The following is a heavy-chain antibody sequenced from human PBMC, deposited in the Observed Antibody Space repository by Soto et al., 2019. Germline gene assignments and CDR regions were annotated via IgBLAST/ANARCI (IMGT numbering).Heavy chain of an antibody. Sequence: ASVKVSCKASGGTFSSYTISWVRQAPGQGLEWMGRISAYIGNTNYAQKLQGRVTMTTDTSTSTAYMELRSLTSDDTAVYYCARGRIVGTTRIDYWGQGTLVTVSS. CDR1: GGTFSSYT. CDR2: ISAYIGNT. CDR3: ARGRIVGTTRIDY. D-gene: IGHD1-26*01. V-gene: IGHV1-18*01. J-gene: IGHJ4*02.